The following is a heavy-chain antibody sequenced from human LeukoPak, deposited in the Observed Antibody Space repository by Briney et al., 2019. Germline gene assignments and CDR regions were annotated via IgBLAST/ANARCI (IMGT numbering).Heavy chain of an antibody. CDR1: GGTFSSYA. J-gene: IGHJ4*02. CDR2: IIPIFGTA. CDR3: AGQRYYGSGRLPLDY. Sequence: ASVKVSCKASGGTFSSYAISWVRQAPGQGLEWMGGIIPIFGTANYAQKFQGRVTITTDESTSTAYMELSSLRSEDTAVYYCAGQRYYGSGRLPLDYWGQGTLVTVSS. D-gene: IGHD3-10*01. V-gene: IGHV1-69*05.